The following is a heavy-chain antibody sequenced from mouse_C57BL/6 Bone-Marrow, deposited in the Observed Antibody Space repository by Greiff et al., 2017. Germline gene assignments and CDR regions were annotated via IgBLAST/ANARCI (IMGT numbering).Heavy chain of an antibody. CDR2: IDPETGGT. Sequence: QLQQSGAELVRPGASVTLSCKASGYTFTDYEMHWVKQTPVHGLEWIGAIDPETGGTAYNQKFKGKAILTADKSSSTAYMELRSLTSEDSAVYYCTREYRVDYWGQGTSVTVSS. CDR1: GYTFTDYE. CDR3: TREYRVDY. J-gene: IGHJ4*01. D-gene: IGHD2-10*02. V-gene: IGHV1-15*01.